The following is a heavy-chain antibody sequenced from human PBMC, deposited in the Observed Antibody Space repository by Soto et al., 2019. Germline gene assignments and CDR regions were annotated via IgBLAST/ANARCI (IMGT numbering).Heavy chain of an antibody. V-gene: IGHV4-4*02. D-gene: IGHD2-8*01. CDR3: ATFSGFFTISPFDA. Sequence: QVHLQESGPGLVKPSETLSLTCGVSGDSISSVNWWSWVRQSPGRGLEWIGEIYHSGSTNYNPSLKSRVTVSVDKSKSQFSLQLTSVTAADTAVYYCATFSGFFTISPFDAWGQGSLVTVSS. J-gene: IGHJ5*02. CDR2: IYHSGST. CDR1: GDSISSVNW.